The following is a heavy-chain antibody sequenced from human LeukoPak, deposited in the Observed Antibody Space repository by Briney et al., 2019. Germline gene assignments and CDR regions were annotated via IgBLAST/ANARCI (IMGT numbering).Heavy chain of an antibody. CDR2: ICGSGERI. D-gene: IGHD3-16*01. J-gene: IGHJ4*02. CDR3: AKDGLEPLWYY. V-gene: IGHV3-23*01. Sequence: GGSQRLSCAASGYTLSRYATSWVPQALGTGLEWVSAICGSGERIYYADSVKGRFTISRDNSKNTLYLQMNSLRAEDTAVYDCAKDGLEPLWYYWGQGTLVTVSS. CDR1: GYTLSRYA.